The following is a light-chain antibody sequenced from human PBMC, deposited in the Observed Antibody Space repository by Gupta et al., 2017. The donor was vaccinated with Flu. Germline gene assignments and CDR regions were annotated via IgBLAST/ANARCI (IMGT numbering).Light chain of an antibody. CDR3: SSWDVSLTDWL. CDR1: SSNIGITH. Sequence: QSVLTQPPSASATPGQRVTIACSGGSSNIGITHVHWYQQLPGMAPKLLIYSDDQRPSGVPDRFSGSKSGTSASLAISGLQSEDEADYYCSSWDVSLTDWLFGGGTKLTVL. V-gene: IGLV1-44*01. CDR2: SDD. J-gene: IGLJ3*02.